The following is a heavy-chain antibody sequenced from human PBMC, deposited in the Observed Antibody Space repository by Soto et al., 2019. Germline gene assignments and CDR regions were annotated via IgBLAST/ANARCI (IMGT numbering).Heavy chain of an antibody. CDR2: IYYSGIT. CDR3: AKHWRHSGGELSFVDY. J-gene: IGHJ4*01. Sequence: LSLTFTVSVGPISSADYYWGWLRQPLGKVLEWIASIYYSGITYYNAPLKSRVTISVDTSKNQFSLRLSSVTAADTALFFCAKHWRHSGGELSFVDYWGQGLLVTFS. V-gene: IGHV4-39*01. D-gene: IGHD3-16*02. CDR1: VGPISSADYY.